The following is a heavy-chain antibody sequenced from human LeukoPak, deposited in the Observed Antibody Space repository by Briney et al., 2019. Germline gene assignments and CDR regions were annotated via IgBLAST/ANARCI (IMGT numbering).Heavy chain of an antibody. CDR3: VRDGSSWSNWFDP. V-gene: IGHV3-30-3*01. Sequence: PGRSLRLSCAASGSIFSTYAMHWVRQAPGKGLEWVAVISYDGSNKYYADSVKGRFTISRDNSKNTLYLQMNSLRAEDTAVYYCVRDGSSWSNWFDPWGQGTLVTVSS. CDR2: ISYDGSNK. CDR1: GSIFSTYA. D-gene: IGHD6-13*01. J-gene: IGHJ5*02.